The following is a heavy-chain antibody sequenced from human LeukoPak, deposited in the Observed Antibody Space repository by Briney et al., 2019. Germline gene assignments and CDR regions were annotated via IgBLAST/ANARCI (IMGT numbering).Heavy chain of an antibody. CDR2: ISAYNGNT. CDR3: ARDQEGRIAVAGSIPIDY. Sequence: ASVKVSCKASGYTFTSYGISWVRQAPGQGLEWMGWISAYNGNTNYAQKLQGRVTMTTDTSTSTAYMELRSLRSDDTAVYYCARDQEGRIAVAGSIPIDYWGQGTLVTVSS. CDR1: GYTFTSYG. D-gene: IGHD6-19*01. J-gene: IGHJ4*02. V-gene: IGHV1-18*01.